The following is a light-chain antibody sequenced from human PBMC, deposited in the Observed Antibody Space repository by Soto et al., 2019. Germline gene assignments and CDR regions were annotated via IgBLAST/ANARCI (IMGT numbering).Light chain of an antibody. CDR2: GAS. Sequence: ENVLTQSPDTLSLSPGERATPSSWASHSVTTHLAWFQQRPGQTPRLLVYGASSRATSIPDRFSGSGSGTDFTLTISRLEPEDFAVYYGQQQGGSPITFGQGTRLEIK. J-gene: IGKJ5*01. V-gene: IGKV3-20*01. CDR1: HSVTTH. CDR3: QQQGGSPIT.